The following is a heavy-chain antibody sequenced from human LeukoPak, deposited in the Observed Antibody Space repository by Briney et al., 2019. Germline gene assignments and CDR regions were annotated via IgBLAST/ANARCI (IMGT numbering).Heavy chain of an antibody. Sequence: GASVKVSCKASGYTFTSYGISWVRQAPGQGLGWIGWISSYNGNTNYAQKLQGRVTMTTDTSTSTAYMELRSLRPDDTAVYYCARGLRGYSYGYYYFDYWGQGTLVTVSS. CDR2: ISSYNGNT. D-gene: IGHD5-18*01. V-gene: IGHV1-18*01. CDR1: GYTFTSYG. CDR3: ARGLRGYSYGYYYFDY. J-gene: IGHJ4*02.